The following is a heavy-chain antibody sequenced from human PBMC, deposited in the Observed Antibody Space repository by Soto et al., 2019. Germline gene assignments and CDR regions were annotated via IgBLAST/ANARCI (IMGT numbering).Heavy chain of an antibody. CDR1: GGSISSGDYY. J-gene: IGHJ4*02. D-gene: IGHD2-21*02. V-gene: IGHV4-30-4*01. CDR3: ARDPTSVDCGGDCHLI. CDR2: IYYSGST. Sequence: SETLSLTCTVSGGSISSGDYYWSWIRQPPGKGLEWIGYIYYSGSTYYNPSLKSRVTISVDTSKNQFSLKLSSVTAADTAVYYCARDPTSVDCGGDCHLIWGQGTLVTVSS.